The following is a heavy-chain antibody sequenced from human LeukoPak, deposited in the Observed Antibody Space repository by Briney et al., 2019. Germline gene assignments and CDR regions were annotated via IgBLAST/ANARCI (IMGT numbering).Heavy chain of an antibody. Sequence: PSETLSLTCTVSGGSISSYYWNWIRQPPGKGLEWIGYIYYSGSTNYNPSLKSRVTISVDTSKNQFPLKLSSVTAADTTVYYYASGSSGYSYGWGQGTLVTVSS. J-gene: IGHJ4*02. V-gene: IGHV4-59*01. CDR2: IYYSGST. CDR1: GGSISSYY. D-gene: IGHD5-18*01. CDR3: ASGSSGYSYG.